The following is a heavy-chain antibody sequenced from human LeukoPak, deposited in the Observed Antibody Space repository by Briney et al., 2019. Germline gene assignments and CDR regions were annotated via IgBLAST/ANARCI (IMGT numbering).Heavy chain of an antibody. V-gene: IGHV3-53*01. D-gene: IGHD1-26*01. J-gene: IGHJ4*02. Sequence: PGGSLRLSCAASGFTVSSNYMSWVRQAPGKGLEWVSLIYSGGSTYYADSVKGRFTISRDNSKNTLCLQMNSLRAEDTAVYYCARAGGGSYGGDLNYWGQGTLVTVSS. CDR1: GFTVSSNY. CDR2: IYSGGST. CDR3: ARAGGGSYGGDLNY.